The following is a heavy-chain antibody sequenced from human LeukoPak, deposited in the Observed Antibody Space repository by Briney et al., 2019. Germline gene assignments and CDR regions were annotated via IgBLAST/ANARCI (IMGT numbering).Heavy chain of an antibody. CDR3: ARTYDSSGYYTAPIDY. CDR1: GGTFSSYA. J-gene: IGHJ4*02. Sequence: SVKVSCKVSGGTFSSYAISWVRQAPGQGLEWMGRIIPILGIANYAQKFQGRVTITADKSTSTAYMELSSLRSEDTAVYYCARTYDSSGYYTAPIDYWGQGTLVTVSS. V-gene: IGHV1-69*04. CDR2: IIPILGIA. D-gene: IGHD3-22*01.